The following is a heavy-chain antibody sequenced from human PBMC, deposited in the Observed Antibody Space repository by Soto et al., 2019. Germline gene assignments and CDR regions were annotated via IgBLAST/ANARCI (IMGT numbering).Heavy chain of an antibody. CDR3: AASCVGCRGFNYYGMDV. D-gene: IGHD5-12*01. CDR1: GGSISSYY. J-gene: IGHJ6*02. Sequence: SETLSLTCTVSGGSISSYYWSWIRQPPGKGLEWIGYIYNIGSTNYNPSLKSRVTMSIDTSKNQFSLKLSSVTAADTAVYYCAASCVGCRGFNYYGMDVWGQRTTVTVSS. CDR2: IYNIGST. V-gene: IGHV4-59*12.